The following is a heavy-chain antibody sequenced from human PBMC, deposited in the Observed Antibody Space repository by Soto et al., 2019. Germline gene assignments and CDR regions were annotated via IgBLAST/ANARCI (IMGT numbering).Heavy chain of an antibody. D-gene: IGHD2-15*01. Sequence: QVQLQESGPGLVKPSQTLSLTCTVSGGSISSGGYYWSWIRQHPGKGLEWIGYIYYSGSTYYNPSLKSRVTVSVDTSKNQFSLNLNSVTAADTAVYYCARGGYCSGGGCYSGWMDYWGQGTLVTVSS. CDR2: IYYSGST. CDR1: GGSISSGGYY. CDR3: ARGGYCSGGGCYSGWMDY. V-gene: IGHV4-31*03. J-gene: IGHJ4*02.